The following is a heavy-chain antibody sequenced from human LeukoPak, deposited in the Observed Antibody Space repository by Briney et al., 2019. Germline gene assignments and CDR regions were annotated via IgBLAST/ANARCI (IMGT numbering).Heavy chain of an antibody. V-gene: IGHV3-33*01. CDR3: ARGVFKVAGTGEPDY. CDR1: GFTFGGKG. D-gene: IGHD6-19*01. Sequence: PGGSLRLSCAASGFTFGGKGMHWVRQAPGKGLVWVASIWYDGTNTYYADSVKGRFTISRDNFKNTLYLQMNSLRAEDTAVYYCARGVFKVAGTGEPDYWGQGTLVTVSS. CDR2: IWYDGTNT. J-gene: IGHJ4*02.